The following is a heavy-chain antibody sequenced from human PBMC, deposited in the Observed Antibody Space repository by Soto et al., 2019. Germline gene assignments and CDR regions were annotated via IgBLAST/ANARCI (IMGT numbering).Heavy chain of an antibody. V-gene: IGHV3-73*01. CDR1: GFTFSGSA. Sequence: EVQLVESGGGLVQPGGSLKLSCAASGFTFSGSAMHWVRQASGKGLEWVGRIRSKANSYATAYAASVNGKFTISRDDSKNTAYLEMNSLKTEDTAVYYCTRPGNWGQGTLVTVSS. CDR3: TRPGN. CDR2: IRSKANSYAT. J-gene: IGHJ4*02.